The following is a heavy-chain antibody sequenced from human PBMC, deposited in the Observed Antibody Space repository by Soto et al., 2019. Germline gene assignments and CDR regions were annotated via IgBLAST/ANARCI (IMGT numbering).Heavy chain of an antibody. V-gene: IGHV5-51*01. D-gene: IGHD3-10*01. CDR3: ASHYYYGSGRIDAFDI. CDR2: IYPGDSDT. Sequence: PGESLKISCKGSGYSFTSYWIGWVRQMPGKGLEWMGIIYPGDSDTRYSPSFQGQVTISADKSISTAYLQWSSLKASDTAMYYCASHYYYGSGRIDAFDIWGQGTMVTVSS. CDR1: GYSFTSYW. J-gene: IGHJ3*02.